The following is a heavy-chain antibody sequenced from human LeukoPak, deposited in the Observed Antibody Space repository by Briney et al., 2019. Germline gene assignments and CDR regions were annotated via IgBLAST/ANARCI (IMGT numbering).Heavy chain of an antibody. CDR2: ISYDGSNK. CDR1: GFTFSSYG. J-gene: IGHJ3*02. V-gene: IGHV3-30*18. Sequence: GGSLRLSCAASGFTFSSYGMHWVRQAPGKGLEWVAVISYDGSNKYYADSVKGRFTISRDNSKNTLYLQMNSLRAEDTAVYYCAKTTVTTFRSAFDIWGQGTMVTVSS. D-gene: IGHD4-17*01. CDR3: AKTTVTTFRSAFDI.